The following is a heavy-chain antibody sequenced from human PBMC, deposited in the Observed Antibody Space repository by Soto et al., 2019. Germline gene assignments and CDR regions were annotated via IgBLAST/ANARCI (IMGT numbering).Heavy chain of an antibody. CDR3: AREGWLQHTAYYYSGMEV. V-gene: IGHV1-18*01. Sequence: GASVKVSCKASGYTFTSYGISWVRQAPGQGLEWMGWISAYNGNTNYAQKLQGRVTMTTDTSTSTAYMELRSLRSDDTAVYYCAREGWLQHTAYYYSGMEVWGQGTTVTVAS. J-gene: IGHJ6*01. CDR1: GYTFTSYG. D-gene: IGHD5-18*01. CDR2: ISAYNGNT.